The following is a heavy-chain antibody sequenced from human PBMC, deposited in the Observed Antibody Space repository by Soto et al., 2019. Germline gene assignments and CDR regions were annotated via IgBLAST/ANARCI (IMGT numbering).Heavy chain of an antibody. V-gene: IGHV1-69*06. CDR3: ATGVGFYGMDV. Sequence: QVQLVQSGAEVKKPGSSVKVSCKASGGTFSSYAISWVRQAPGQGLEWMGGTIPMFGTTSYAQRFQGRVTITADKSSSTAYMELSSLRSEETAVYYCATGVGFYGMDVWGQGTTVTVSS. CDR2: TIPMFGTT. D-gene: IGHD7-27*01. J-gene: IGHJ6*02. CDR1: GGTFSSYA.